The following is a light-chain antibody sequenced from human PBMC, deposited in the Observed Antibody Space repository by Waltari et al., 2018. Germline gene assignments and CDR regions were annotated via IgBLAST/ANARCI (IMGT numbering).Light chain of an antibody. V-gene: IGKV3-20*01. CDR3: QNHERLPAT. CDR1: QNIGRY. Sequence: EIVLTQSPGTLSLSPGERATLSCRASQNIGRYLVWYPQKPGQAPRLLIYEASRRATGIPDRFSGSGSGTDFSLTISRLEPEDFAVYYCQNHERLPATFGQGTKVEIK. CDR2: EAS. J-gene: IGKJ1*01.